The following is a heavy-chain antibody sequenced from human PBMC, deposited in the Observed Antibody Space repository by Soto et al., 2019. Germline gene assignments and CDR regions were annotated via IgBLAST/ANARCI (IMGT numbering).Heavy chain of an antibody. CDR1: GFTFSSYA. D-gene: IGHD2-2*01. CDR3: AKLPLKSLSNIVVVPAAMGGYYYYYMDV. Sequence: GGSLRLSCAASGFTFSSYAMSWVRQAPGKGLEWVSAISGSGGSTYYADSVKGRFTISRDNSKNTLYLQMNSLRAEDTAVYYCAKLPLKSLSNIVVVPAAMGGYYYYYMDVWGKGTTVTVSS. CDR2: ISGSGGST. J-gene: IGHJ6*03. V-gene: IGHV3-23*01.